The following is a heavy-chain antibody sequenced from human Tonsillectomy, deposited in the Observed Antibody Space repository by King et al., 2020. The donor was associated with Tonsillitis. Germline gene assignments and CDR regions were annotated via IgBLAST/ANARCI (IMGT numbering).Heavy chain of an antibody. CDR1: GGSISSGDYY. V-gene: IGHV4-30-4*01. Sequence: QLQESGPGLVKPSQTLSLTCTVSGGSISSGDYYWSWIRQPPGKGLEWIGYIYYTGSTYYNPSLQSRVTISVDTSKNQFSLKLSSVTAADTAVYYCASNRGLLWFGELYYFDYWGQGTLVTVSS. CDR3: ASNRGLLWFGELYYFDY. J-gene: IGHJ4*02. CDR2: IYYTGST. D-gene: IGHD3-10*01.